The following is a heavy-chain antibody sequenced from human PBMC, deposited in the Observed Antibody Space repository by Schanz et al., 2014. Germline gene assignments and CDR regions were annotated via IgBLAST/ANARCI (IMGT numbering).Heavy chain of an antibody. J-gene: IGHJ5*02. CDR2: ISVYTGNT. D-gene: IGHD3-9*01. Sequence: QVQLVQSGAEVKKPGASVRVSCKASGYTFTTYAMSWVRQAPGQGLEWVGWISVYTGNTKYGQKVQGRVTMTADTSTNTDYMELRSLRSDDTAVYYGAKAEYDILTDSYSRLDPWGQGTLVTVSS. CDR1: GYTFTTYA. CDR3: AKAEYDILTDSYSRLDP. V-gene: IGHV1-18*01.